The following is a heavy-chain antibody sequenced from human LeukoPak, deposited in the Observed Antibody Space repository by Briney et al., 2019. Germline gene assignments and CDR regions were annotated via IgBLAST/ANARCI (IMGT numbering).Heavy chain of an antibody. J-gene: IGHJ4*02. V-gene: IGHV4-39*07. CDR3: ARTPVWRFFWSGYFDY. CDR2: MSYSGHT. D-gene: IGHD3-3*01. Sequence: PSETLSLTCTISGDSIGRINYYWGWIRQPPGKGLEWIVSMSYSGHTYYNPSLKTRVTTSIDTSKNQLSLNLKSVTAADTAVYYCARTPVWRFFWSGYFDYWGQGTLVTVSS. CDR1: GDSIGRINYY.